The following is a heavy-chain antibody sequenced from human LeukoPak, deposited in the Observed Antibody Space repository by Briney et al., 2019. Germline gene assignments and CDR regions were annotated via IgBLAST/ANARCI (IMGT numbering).Heavy chain of an antibody. D-gene: IGHD1-26*01. CDR2: IFYSESA. CDR3: ARRGGSPLGAFDI. Sequence: KPSETLSLTCTVSGASITSYYWSWIRQPPGKGLECIGYIFYSESANYNPSLKSRVTISVDTSKNQFSLKLTSVTAADTAVYYCARRGGSPLGAFDIWGQGTMVTVSS. CDR1: GASITSYY. V-gene: IGHV4-59*01. J-gene: IGHJ3*02.